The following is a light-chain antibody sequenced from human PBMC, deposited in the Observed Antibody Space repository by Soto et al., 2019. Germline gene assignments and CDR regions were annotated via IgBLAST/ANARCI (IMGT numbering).Light chain of an antibody. CDR2: YND. V-gene: IGLV1-40*01. CDR1: SSNLGSGFD. CDR3: QSYDSSLSGHVV. Sequence: VLTQPPSVSGAPGQRVTISCTGSSSNLGSGFDVQWYQQLPGTAPKLLIYYNDNRPSGVPDRFSGSKSGTSASLAITGLQADDEADYYCQSYDSSLSGHVVFGGGTKLTVL. J-gene: IGLJ2*01.